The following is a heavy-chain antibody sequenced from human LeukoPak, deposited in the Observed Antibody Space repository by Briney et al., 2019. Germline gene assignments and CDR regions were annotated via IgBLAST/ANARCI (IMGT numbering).Heavy chain of an antibody. CDR2: ISYDGSNK. Sequence: PGGSLRLSCAASRFTFSNYGMHWVRQAPGKGLEWVAVISYDGSNKYYTDSVKGRFTISRDNSKNTLYLQMNSLRAEDTAVYYCAKDRTAGYDGLVDYWGQGTLVTVSS. J-gene: IGHJ4*02. CDR3: AKDRTAGYDGLVDY. CDR1: RFTFSNYG. V-gene: IGHV3-30*18. D-gene: IGHD5-12*01.